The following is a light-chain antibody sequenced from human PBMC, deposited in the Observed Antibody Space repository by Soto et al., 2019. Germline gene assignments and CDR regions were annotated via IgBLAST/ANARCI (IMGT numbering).Light chain of an antibody. V-gene: IGKV1-5*01. Sequence: DIQMTQSPSTLSASVGDRVTITCRASQSISNWLAWYQQKPGKAPNLLIYDASYVQSRVPSRFSGSGSGSEFTLTISSLQPDDFATYYCQRYNSFSTFGQGTKVEIE. J-gene: IGKJ1*01. CDR3: QRYNSFST. CDR1: QSISNW. CDR2: DAS.